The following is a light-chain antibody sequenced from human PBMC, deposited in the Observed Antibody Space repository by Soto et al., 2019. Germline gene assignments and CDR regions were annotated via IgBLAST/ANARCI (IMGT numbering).Light chain of an antibody. CDR2: DVS. V-gene: IGLV2-14*03. CDR3: SSYTSSGTYV. Sequence: QSALTQPASVSGSPGQSITVSCTGTSSDLGAYTYVSWYQQHPGKAPKLIIHDVSNRPSGVSNRFSGSKSGNSASLTISGLQAEDEADYYCSSYTSSGTYVFGSATKLTVL. CDR1: SSDLGAYTY. J-gene: IGLJ1*01.